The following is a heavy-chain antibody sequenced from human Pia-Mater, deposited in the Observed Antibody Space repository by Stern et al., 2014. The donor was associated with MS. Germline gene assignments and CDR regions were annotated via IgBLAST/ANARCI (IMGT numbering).Heavy chain of an antibody. Sequence: EVQLVESGGVVVQPGGSLRLSCAASGFTFDDYTMHWVRQAPGKGLEWVSLISWDGGSTDYADSVKGRFTISRDNSKNSLYLQMNSLRTEDTALYYCAKPITMIVVAESSYFDYWGQGTLVTVSS. D-gene: IGHD3-22*01. CDR2: ISWDGGST. J-gene: IGHJ4*02. V-gene: IGHV3-43*01. CDR1: GFTFDDYT. CDR3: AKPITMIVVAESSYFDY.